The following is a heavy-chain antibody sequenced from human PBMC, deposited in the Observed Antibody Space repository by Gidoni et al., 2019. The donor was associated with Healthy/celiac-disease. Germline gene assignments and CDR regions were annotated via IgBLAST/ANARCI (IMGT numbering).Heavy chain of an antibody. Sequence: QVQLQESGPGLVKPSETLSLTCAVSGYSISRGYYWGWLRQPPGKGLYGIVSIYHSVSTYYTPSLKSRVTISVDTSKNQFSLKLSSVTAADTAVYYCASKRLPIGGGEYFQHLGQGTLVTVAS. CDR2: IYHSVST. CDR1: GYSISRGYY. D-gene: IGHD3-16*01. J-gene: IGHJ1*01. V-gene: IGHV4-38-2*01. CDR3: ASKRLPIGGGEYFQH.